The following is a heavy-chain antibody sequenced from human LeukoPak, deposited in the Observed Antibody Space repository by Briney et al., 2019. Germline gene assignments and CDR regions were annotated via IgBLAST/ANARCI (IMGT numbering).Heavy chain of an antibody. CDR2: IYYSGST. J-gene: IGHJ3*02. Sequence: PSETLSLTCTVSGGSISSGGYYWSWIRQHPGKGLEWIGYIYYSGSTYYNPSLKSRVTISVDTSKNQFSLKLSSVTAADTAVYYCARDLVVYDAFDIWGQGTMVTVSS. CDR1: GGSISSGGYY. CDR3: ARDLVVYDAFDI. V-gene: IGHV4-31*03. D-gene: IGHD2-15*01.